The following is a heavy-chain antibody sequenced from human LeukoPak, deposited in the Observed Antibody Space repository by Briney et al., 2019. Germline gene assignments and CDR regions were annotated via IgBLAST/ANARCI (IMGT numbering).Heavy chain of an antibody. CDR2: IYHSGST. CDR1: GGSISSGGYY. D-gene: IGHD3-16*01. V-gene: IGHV4-30-2*01. J-gene: IGHJ6*03. CDR3: ARQVPLGFFLGAGYSVLGYMDV. Sequence: SQTLSLTCTVSGGSISSGGYYWSWIRQPPGKGLEWIGYIYHSGSTYYNPSLKSRVTISVDTSKNQFSLKLSSVTAADTAVYYCARQVPLGFFLGAGYSVLGYMDVWGKGTTVTVSS.